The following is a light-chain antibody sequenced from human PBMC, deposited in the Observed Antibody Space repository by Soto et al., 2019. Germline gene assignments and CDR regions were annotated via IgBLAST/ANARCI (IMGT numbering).Light chain of an antibody. CDR3: QQSYSTPRT. V-gene: IGKV1-39*01. CDR2: AAS. CDR1: RSISTY. J-gene: IGKJ1*01. Sequence: DSQMTRSASSVAASVGDRVTITCRASRSISTYLNWYQQKPGKAPELLIYAASSLQRGVPSRFSGSGSGTEFTLSISSLQPEDFATYYCQQSYSTPRTFGQGTKVDIK.